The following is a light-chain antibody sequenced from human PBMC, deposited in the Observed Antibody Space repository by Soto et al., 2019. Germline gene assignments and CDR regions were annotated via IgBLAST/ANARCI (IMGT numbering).Light chain of an antibody. Sequence: QSALTQPASVSGSPGQSITISCTGTSSDVGGYNYVSWYQQHPGKAPKLMIYDVSNRPSGVSNRFSGSKSGNTASLTISGLQAEDEADYYCNSYTSNSPVVFGGGTKVTVL. CDR2: DVS. CDR3: NSYTSNSPVV. CDR1: SSDVGGYNY. V-gene: IGLV2-14*01. J-gene: IGLJ2*01.